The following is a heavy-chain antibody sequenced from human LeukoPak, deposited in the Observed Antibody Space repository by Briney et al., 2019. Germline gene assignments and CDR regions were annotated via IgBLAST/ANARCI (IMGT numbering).Heavy chain of an antibody. CDR1: GCTFTGCY. D-gene: IGHD4-23*01. CDR3: ARDPNYGGNSGEFDY. V-gene: IGHV1-2*02. Sequence: ASVKVSCKASGCTFTGCYMHWVRQAPGQGLEWMGWINPNSGGTNYAQKFQGRVTMTRDTSISTAYMELSRLRSDDTAVYYCARDPNYGGNSGEFDYWGQGTLVTVSS. CDR2: INPNSGGT. J-gene: IGHJ4*02.